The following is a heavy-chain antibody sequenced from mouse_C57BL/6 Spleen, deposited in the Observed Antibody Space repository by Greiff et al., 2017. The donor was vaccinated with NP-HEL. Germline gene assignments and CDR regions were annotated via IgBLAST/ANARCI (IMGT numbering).Heavy chain of an antibody. CDR3: TRMGDDYDGYWYFDV. J-gene: IGHJ1*03. CDR2: ISSGGDYI. V-gene: IGHV5-9-1*02. CDR1: GFTFSSYA. D-gene: IGHD2-4*01. Sequence: EVKLVESGEGLVKPGGSLKLSCAASGFTFSSYAMSWVRQTPEKRLEWVAYISSGGDYIYYAATVKGRFTISRDNARNTLYLQMSSLKSEDTAMYYCTRMGDDYDGYWYFDVWGTGTTVTVSS.